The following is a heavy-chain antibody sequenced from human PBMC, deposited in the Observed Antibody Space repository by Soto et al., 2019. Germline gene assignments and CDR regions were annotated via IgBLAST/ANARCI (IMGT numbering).Heavy chain of an antibody. V-gene: IGHV1-46*01. D-gene: IGHD3-10*01. CDR3: ATSYGSGYRAFDY. Sequence: ASVKVSCKASGYTFTSYYMHWVRQAPGLGLEWMGRVNPILSMSNYAQKFQGRVTMTADKSTSTAYMELRSLRSEDTAFYYCATSYGSGYRAFDYWG. CDR2: VNPILSMS. J-gene: IGHJ4*01. CDR1: GYTFTSYY.